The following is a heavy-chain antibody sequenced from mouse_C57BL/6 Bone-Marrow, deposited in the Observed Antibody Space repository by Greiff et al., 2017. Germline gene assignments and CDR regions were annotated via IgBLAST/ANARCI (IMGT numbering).Heavy chain of an antibody. V-gene: IGHV1-7*01. Sequence: QVQLKESGAELAKPGASVKLSCKASGYTFTSYWMHWVKQRPGQGLEWIGYINPSSGYTKYNQKFKDKATLTADKSSSTAYMQLSSLTYEDSAVYYCASYDGYYVGWFAYWGQGTLVTVSA. CDR3: ASYDGYYVGWFAY. CDR2: INPSSGYT. CDR1: GYTFTSYW. D-gene: IGHD2-3*01. J-gene: IGHJ3*01.